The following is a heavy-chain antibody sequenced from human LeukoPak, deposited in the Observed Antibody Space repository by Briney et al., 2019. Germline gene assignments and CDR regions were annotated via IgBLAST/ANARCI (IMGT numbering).Heavy chain of an antibody. D-gene: IGHD2-2*01. CDR1: GLTVSSNY. CDR2: IYKDGTT. CDR3: ARWFCTTTYCYYDY. J-gene: IGHJ4*02. Sequence: TGGSLRLSCAASGLTVSSNYMSWVRQAPGMGLEWVSIIYKDGTTYYVDSVKGRFTISRDNSKNTLYLQMNSLRAEDTAVYYCARWFCTTTYCYYDYWGQGTLVTVSS. V-gene: IGHV3-53*01.